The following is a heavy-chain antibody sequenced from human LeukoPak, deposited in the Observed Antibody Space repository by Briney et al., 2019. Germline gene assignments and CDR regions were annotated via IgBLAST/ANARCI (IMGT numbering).Heavy chain of an antibody. J-gene: IGHJ5*02. V-gene: IGHV4-59*08. CDR3: ARYTRYGDYNRFDP. CDR2: IYYSGST. D-gene: IGHD4-17*01. Sequence: SETLSLTCTVSGGSISSYYWSWIRQPPGKGPEWIGYIYYSGSTNYNPSLRSRVTISVDTSKNQFSLKLSSVTAADTAMYYCARYTRYGDYNRFDPWGQGTLVTVSS. CDR1: GGSISSYY.